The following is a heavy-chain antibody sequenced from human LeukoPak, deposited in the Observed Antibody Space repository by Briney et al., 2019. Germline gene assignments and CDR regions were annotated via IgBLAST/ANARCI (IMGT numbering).Heavy chain of an antibody. CDR1: GFTFDDYA. Sequence: PGGSLRLSCAASGFTFDDYAMHWVRQAPGKGLEWVSLISGDGGSTYYADSVKGRFTISRDNSKNSLYLQMNSLRTEDTALYYCAKLSNSITMVRGVPGAFDILGQGTMVTVSS. CDR2: ISGDGGST. D-gene: IGHD3-10*01. CDR3: AKLSNSITMVRGVPGAFDI. V-gene: IGHV3-43*02. J-gene: IGHJ3*02.